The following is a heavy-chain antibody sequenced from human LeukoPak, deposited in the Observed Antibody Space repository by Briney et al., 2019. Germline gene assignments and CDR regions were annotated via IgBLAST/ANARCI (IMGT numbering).Heavy chain of an antibody. CDR2: IYYSGST. Sequence: SETLSLTCTVSDGSISSYYWSWIRQPPGKGLEWIGYIYYSGSTNYNPSLKSRVTISVDTSKNQFSLKLSSVTAADTAVYYCARDPGVEDAFDIWGQGTMVTVSS. V-gene: IGHV4-59*01. J-gene: IGHJ3*02. D-gene: IGHD3-10*01. CDR1: DGSISSYY. CDR3: ARDPGVEDAFDI.